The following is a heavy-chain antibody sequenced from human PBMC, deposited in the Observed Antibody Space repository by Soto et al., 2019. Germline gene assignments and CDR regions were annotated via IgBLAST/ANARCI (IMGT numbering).Heavy chain of an antibody. J-gene: IGHJ5*02. CDR1: GGSISSGGYS. V-gene: IGHV4-30-2*01. D-gene: IGHD5-12*01. CDR2: IYHSGST. Sequence: SETLSLTCAVSGGSISSGGYSWSWIRQPPGKGLEWIGYIYHSGSTYYNPSLKSRVTVSVDTSKNQFSLKLSSVTAADTAVYYCGRDPSGFWFYLWGQGTLVTVSS. CDR3: GRDPSGFWFYL.